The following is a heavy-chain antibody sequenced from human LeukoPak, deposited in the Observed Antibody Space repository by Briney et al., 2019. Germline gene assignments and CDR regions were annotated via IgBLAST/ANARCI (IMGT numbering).Heavy chain of an antibody. CDR2: IYYSGST. V-gene: IGHV4-30-4*01. Sequence: SQTLSLTCTVSGGSITSGDYYWSWIRQPRGKGLEWIGYIYYSGSTYYNPSLKSRVTISVDTSKNQFSLKLSSVTAADTAVYYCGRDLTMVRGAPGYWGPGTLVTVSS. CDR3: GRDLTMVRGAPGY. D-gene: IGHD3-10*01. CDR1: GGSITSGDYY. J-gene: IGHJ4*02.